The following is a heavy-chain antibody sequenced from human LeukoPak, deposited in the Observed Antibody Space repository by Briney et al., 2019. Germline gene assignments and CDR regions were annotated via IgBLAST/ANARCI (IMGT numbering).Heavy chain of an antibody. J-gene: IGHJ4*02. V-gene: IGHV3-33*01. CDR1: GFTFSNYG. Sequence: GGSLRLSCAASGFTFSNYGMHWVRQAPGKGLEWVALIWYDGSNKYYTDSVKGRLTISRDNSKDTLFLQMNGLRAEDTAVYYCAREGPRGNSQFDYCGQGTLVTVSS. CDR3: AREGPRGNSQFDY. D-gene: IGHD2/OR15-2a*01. CDR2: IWYDGSNK.